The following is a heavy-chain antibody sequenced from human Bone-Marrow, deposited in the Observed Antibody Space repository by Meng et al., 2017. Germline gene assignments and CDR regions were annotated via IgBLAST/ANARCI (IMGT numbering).Heavy chain of an antibody. V-gene: IGHV1-2*06. J-gene: IGHJ4*03. CDR2: INPNSGGT. D-gene: IGHD3-22*01. Sequence: ASVKVSCKASGYTFTGYYMHWVRQAPGQGLEWMGRINPNSGGTNYAQKFQGRVTMTRDTSISTAYMELSRLRSDDTAVYYCARGYYDSSGYYQFDYWGQGTTVTVSS. CDR3: ARGYYDSSGYYQFDY. CDR1: GYTFTGYY.